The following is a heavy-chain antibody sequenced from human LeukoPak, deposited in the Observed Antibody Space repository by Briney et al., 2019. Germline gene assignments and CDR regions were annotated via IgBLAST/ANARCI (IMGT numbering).Heavy chain of an antibody. CDR2: ISRGNTYD. Sequence: PGGSLRLSCAASGFTFSSYAMSWVRQAPGKGLEWVSSISRGNTYDYYADSVKGRFTNSRDNAKNSLYLQMNSLRIEDTAVYYCARGGDITMITHNWFGSWGQGTLVTVSS. V-gene: IGHV3-21*01. CDR1: GFTFSSYA. CDR3: ARGGDITMITHNWFGS. J-gene: IGHJ5*01. D-gene: IGHD3-22*01.